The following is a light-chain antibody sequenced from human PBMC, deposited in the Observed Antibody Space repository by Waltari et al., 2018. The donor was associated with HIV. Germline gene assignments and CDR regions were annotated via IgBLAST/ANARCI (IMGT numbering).Light chain of an antibody. Sequence: QSALTQPPSVSGSPGQSITIPCTGTSSDVGGYNYVSWYQQHPGKDPKLMIYEVSNRPSGVSNRFSGLQAEYEADYYCSSYTTTSTLVVFGTGTKVTVL. CDR1: SSDVGGYNY. CDR3: SSYTTTSTLVV. CDR2: EVS. V-gene: IGLV2-14*01. J-gene: IGLJ1*01.